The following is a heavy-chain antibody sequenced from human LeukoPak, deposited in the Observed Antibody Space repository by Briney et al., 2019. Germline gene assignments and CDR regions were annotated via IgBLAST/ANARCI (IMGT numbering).Heavy chain of an antibody. V-gene: IGHV1-18*01. J-gene: IGHJ4*02. CDR2: ISTYNGDT. D-gene: IGHD2-2*01. Sequence: GASVKVSCKASGYTFTSYDISWVRQAPGQGLEWMGWISTYNGDTNYAPKFQGRFTVTTDSSTSTAYMELRNLRSDDTAVYYCARDGTSTDDYWGQGTLVTVSS. CDR3: ARDGTSTDDY. CDR1: GYTFTSYD.